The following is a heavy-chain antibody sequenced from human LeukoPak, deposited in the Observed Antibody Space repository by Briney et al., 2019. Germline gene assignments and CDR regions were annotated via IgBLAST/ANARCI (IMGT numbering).Heavy chain of an antibody. J-gene: IGHJ4*02. CDR1: GFTFSSYG. D-gene: IGHD3-3*01. V-gene: IGHV3-30*02. Sequence: GGSLRLSCAAYGFTFSSYGMLWVRQAPGKGLEWVAFIRYDGSNKYYADSVKGRFTISRDNSKNSLYLQMNSRRAEDTAVYYCAKDSAPYYDFWSGYSHLDYWGQGTLVTVPS. CDR2: IRYDGSNK. CDR3: AKDSAPYYDFWSGYSHLDY.